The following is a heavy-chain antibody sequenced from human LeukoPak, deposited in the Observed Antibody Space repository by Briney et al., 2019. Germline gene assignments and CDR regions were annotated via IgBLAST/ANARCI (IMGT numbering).Heavy chain of an antibody. CDR2: INSDGSST. CDR1: GFTFSSYW. J-gene: IGHJ6*02. Sequence: GGSLRLSCAASGFTFSSYWMHWVRQAPGKGLVWVSRINSDGSSTSYADSVKGRFTISRDNAKNTLYLQMNSLRDEETDVYYCAASRYYYYGMDVWGQGTTVTVSS. CDR3: AASRYYYYGMDV. V-gene: IGHV3-74*01.